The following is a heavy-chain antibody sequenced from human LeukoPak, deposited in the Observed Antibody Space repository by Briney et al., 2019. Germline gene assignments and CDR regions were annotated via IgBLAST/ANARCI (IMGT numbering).Heavy chain of an antibody. CDR2: INTNTGNP. Sequence: DLMGYINTNTGNPRYARGFTGRFVFSLDTSVSTAYLQISSLKAEDTAIYYCARDRPPAGWFDPWGQGTLVTVSS. V-gene: IGHV7-4-1*02. CDR3: ARDRPPAGWFDP. J-gene: IGHJ5*02.